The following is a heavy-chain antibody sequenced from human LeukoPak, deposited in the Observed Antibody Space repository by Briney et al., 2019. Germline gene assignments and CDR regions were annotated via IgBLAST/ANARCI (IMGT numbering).Heavy chain of an antibody. CDR2: MNPNSGNT. V-gene: IGHV1-8*03. Sequence: GASVKVSCKASGYTFTSYDINWVRQATGQGLEWMGWMNPNSGNTGYAQKFQGRVTITRNTSISTAYMELSSLRSEDTAVYYCARLYYDFWSGPNWFDPWGQGTLVTVSS. J-gene: IGHJ5*02. D-gene: IGHD3-3*01. CDR1: GYTFTSYD. CDR3: ARLYYDFWSGPNWFDP.